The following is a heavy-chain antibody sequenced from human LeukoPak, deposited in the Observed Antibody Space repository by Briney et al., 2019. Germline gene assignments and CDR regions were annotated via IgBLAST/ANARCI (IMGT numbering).Heavy chain of an antibody. V-gene: IGHV3-23*01. J-gene: IGHJ4*02. CDR2: ISGSGDST. D-gene: IGHD2-2*01. CDR1: GFTFSSYA. CDR3: ANSAGYCSSTSCFDYYFDY. Sequence: GGSLRLSCAASGFTFSSYAMSWVRQAPGKGLEWVSSISGSGDSTYYADSVKGRFTISRDNSKNTLYLQMNSLRAENTAVDYCANSAGYCSSTSCFDYYFDYWGQGTLVTVSS.